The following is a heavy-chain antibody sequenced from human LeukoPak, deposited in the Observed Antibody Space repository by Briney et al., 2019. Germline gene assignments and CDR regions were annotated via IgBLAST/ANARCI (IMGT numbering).Heavy chain of an antibody. Sequence: PSETLSLTCTVSGGSISSGSYYWRWIRQPAGRGLEWIGRIYTSGSTNYNPSLKSRVTISVDTSKNQFSLKLSSVTAADTAVYYCARGGIAATSFDYWGQGTLVTVSS. D-gene: IGHD6-13*01. J-gene: IGHJ4*02. V-gene: IGHV4-61*02. CDR2: IYTSGST. CDR3: ARGGIAATSFDY. CDR1: GGSISSGSYY.